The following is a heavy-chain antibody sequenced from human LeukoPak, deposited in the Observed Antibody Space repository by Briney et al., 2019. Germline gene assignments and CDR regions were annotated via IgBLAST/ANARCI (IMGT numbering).Heavy chain of an antibody. CDR1: GFTFSSYG. J-gene: IGHJ3*02. Sequence: GGSLRLSCAASGFTFSSYGMHWVRQARGKGLEWVAFIRYDGSNKYYADSVKGRFTISRDNSKNTLYLQMNSLRAEDTAVYYCAKDLADSSGYYYSGGAFDIWGQGTMVTVSS. CDR3: AKDLADSSGYYYSGGAFDI. V-gene: IGHV3-30*02. CDR2: IRYDGSNK. D-gene: IGHD3-22*01.